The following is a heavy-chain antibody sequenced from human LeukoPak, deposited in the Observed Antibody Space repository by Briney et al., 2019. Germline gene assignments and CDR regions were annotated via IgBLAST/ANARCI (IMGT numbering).Heavy chain of an antibody. V-gene: IGHV1-24*01. CDR1: GYTLTELS. D-gene: IGHD3-9*01. Sequence: ASVKVSCKVSGYTLTELSMHWVRQAPGKGLEWMGGFDPEDGETIYAQKFQGRVTMTEDTSTDTAYMELSSLRSEDTAVYYCATTIYAILTGSLPFDYWGQGTLVTVSS. CDR2: FDPEDGET. J-gene: IGHJ4*02. CDR3: ATTIYAILTGSLPFDY.